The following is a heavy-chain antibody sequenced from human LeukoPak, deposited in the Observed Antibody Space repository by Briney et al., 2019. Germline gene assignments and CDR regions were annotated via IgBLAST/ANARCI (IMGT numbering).Heavy chain of an antibody. CDR2: ISYDGSNK. CDR1: GFTFSSYA. D-gene: IGHD3-3*01. J-gene: IGHJ4*02. CDR3: ASARNYDFWSGYYPRAYYYDY. Sequence: PGGSLRLSCAASGFTFSSYAMHWVRQAPGKGLEWVAVISYDGSNKYYADSVKGRFTISRDNSKNTLYLQMNSLRAEDTAVYYCASARNYDFWSGYYPRAYYYDYWGQGTLVTVSS. V-gene: IGHV3-30*04.